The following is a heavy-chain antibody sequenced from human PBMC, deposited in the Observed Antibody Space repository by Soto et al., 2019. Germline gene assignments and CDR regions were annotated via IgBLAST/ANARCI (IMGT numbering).Heavy chain of an antibody. V-gene: IGHV1-69*01. CDR1: GGTFSSYA. J-gene: IGHJ6*02. CDR2: IIPIFGTA. CDR3: ARVVYCSSTSCPGHYYYYYGMDV. D-gene: IGHD2-2*01. Sequence: QVQLVQSGAEVKKPGSSVKVSCKASGGTFSSYAISWVRQAPGQGLEWMGGIIPIFGTANYEQKFQGRVTITADESTSTAYMELSSLRSEDTAVYYCARVVYCSSTSCPGHYYYYYGMDVWGQGTTVTVSS.